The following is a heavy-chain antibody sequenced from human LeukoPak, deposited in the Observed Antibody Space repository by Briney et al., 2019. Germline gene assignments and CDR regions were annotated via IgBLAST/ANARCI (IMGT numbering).Heavy chain of an antibody. D-gene: IGHD3-22*01. CDR2: ISYDGSNK. J-gene: IGHJ4*02. V-gene: IGHV3-30*18. CDR1: GFTFSSCG. CDR3: AKDYYDSSGFLDY. Sequence: GGSLRLSCAASGFTFSSCGMHWVRQAPGKGLEWVAVISYDGSNKYYADSVKGRFTISRDNSKNTLYLQMNSLRAEDTAVYYCAKDYYDSSGFLDYWGQGTLVTVSS.